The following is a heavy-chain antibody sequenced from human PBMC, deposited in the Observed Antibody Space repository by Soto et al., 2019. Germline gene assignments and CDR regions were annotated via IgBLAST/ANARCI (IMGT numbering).Heavy chain of an antibody. CDR2: IYYSGST. Sequence: SETLSLTCTVSGGSISIYYWSLIRQPPGKGLEWIGYIYYSGSTNYNPSLKSRVTISVDTSKNQFSLKLSSVTAADTAVYYCARAGGKSGGAAFDIWGHGTMVTVS. J-gene: IGHJ3*02. V-gene: IGHV4-59*01. D-gene: IGHD3-16*01. CDR1: GGSISIYY. CDR3: ARAGGKSGGAAFDI.